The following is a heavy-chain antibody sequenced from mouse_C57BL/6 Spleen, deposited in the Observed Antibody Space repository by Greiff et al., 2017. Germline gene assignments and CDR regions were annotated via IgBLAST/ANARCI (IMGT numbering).Heavy chain of an antibody. CDR3: ARRGTTGYFDV. CDR1: GYTFTNYW. CDR2: IYPGGGYT. D-gene: IGHD1-1*01. V-gene: IGHV1-63*01. J-gene: IGHJ1*03. Sequence: QVQLQQSGAELVRPGTSVKMSCKASGYTFTNYWIGWAKQRPGHGLEWIGDIYPGGGYTNYNEKFKGKATLTADKSSSTAYMQFSSLTSEDSAIYYCARRGTTGYFDVWGTGTTVTVSS.